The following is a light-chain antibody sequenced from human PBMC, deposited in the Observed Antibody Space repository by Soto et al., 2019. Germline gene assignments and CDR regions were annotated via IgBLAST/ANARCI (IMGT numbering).Light chain of an antibody. Sequence: QPVLTQPPSVSGTTGQRVTISCSGSNSNIGYNSVSWYQQLPGTAPQLLIYSNNQRPSGVPDRFSGSKSGTSASLAILGLQSDDEADYYCAAWDDSLSGSWVFGGGTKLTVL. CDR3: AAWDDSLSGSWV. J-gene: IGLJ3*02. V-gene: IGLV1-44*01. CDR1: NSNIGYNS. CDR2: SNN.